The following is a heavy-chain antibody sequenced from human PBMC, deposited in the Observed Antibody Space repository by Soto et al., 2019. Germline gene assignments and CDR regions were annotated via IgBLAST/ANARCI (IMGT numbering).Heavy chain of an antibody. V-gene: IGHV4-30-2*05. CDR1: GGSISSGGYS. D-gene: IGHD3-22*01. CDR2: IYYSGST. CDR3: ARDSSGYPLDY. J-gene: IGHJ4*02. Sequence: SETLSLTCAVSGGSISSGGYSWSWIRQPPGKGLEWIGYIYYSGSTYYNPSLKSRVTISVDTSKNQFSLKLSSVTAADTAVYYCARDSSGYPLDYWGQGTLVTVSS.